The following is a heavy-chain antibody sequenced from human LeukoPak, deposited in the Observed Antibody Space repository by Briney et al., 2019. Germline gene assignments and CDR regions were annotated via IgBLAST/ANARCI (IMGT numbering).Heavy chain of an antibody. Sequence: GGSLRLSCAASGFTFSNYWMHWVRQAPGKGLAWVSRINTDGSTTTYADSVKGRFTISRDNAKNTLYLQMSSLRAEDTAVYYCARAADYYASGIFYWGQGTLVTVSS. D-gene: IGHD3-10*01. CDR2: INTDGSTT. V-gene: IGHV3-74*01. CDR3: ARAADYYASGIFY. CDR1: GFTFSNYW. J-gene: IGHJ4*02.